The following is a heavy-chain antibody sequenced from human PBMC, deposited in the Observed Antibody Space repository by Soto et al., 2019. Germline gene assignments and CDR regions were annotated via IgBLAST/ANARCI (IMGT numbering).Heavy chain of an antibody. CDR3: ARGGGSSGWLYYYYGMDV. D-gene: IGHD6-19*01. V-gene: IGHV4-34*01. J-gene: IGHJ6*02. Sequence: QVQLQQWGAGLLKPSETLSLTCAVYGGSFSGYYWSWIRQPPGKGLEWIGEINHSGSTNYNPSLKSRVTISVDTSKNQFSLKLSSVTAADTAVYYCARGGGSSGWLYYYYGMDVWGQGTTVTVSS. CDR2: INHSGST. CDR1: GGSFSGYY.